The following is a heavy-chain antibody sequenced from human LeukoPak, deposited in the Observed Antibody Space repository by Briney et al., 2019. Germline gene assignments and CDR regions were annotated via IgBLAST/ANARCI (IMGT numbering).Heavy chain of an antibody. J-gene: IGHJ5*02. D-gene: IGHD3-10*01. CDR3: ARDPPSLLWFGEPPPNWFDP. Sequence: AASVKVSCKASGYTFTGYYVHWVRQAPGQGLEWMGWINPHSGGTNYAQKFQGGVTTTRDTSITTAYMELSSLRSDDTAVYYCARDPPSLLWFGEPPPNWFDPWGQGTLVTVSS. CDR1: GYTFTGYY. V-gene: IGHV1-2*02. CDR2: INPHSGGT.